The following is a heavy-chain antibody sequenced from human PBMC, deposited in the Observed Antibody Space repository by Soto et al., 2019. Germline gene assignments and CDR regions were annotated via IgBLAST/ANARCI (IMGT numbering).Heavy chain of an antibody. CDR2: IIPMFGTP. V-gene: IGHV1-69*13. CDR1: GVTFNRQD. Sequence: SVKVSCKASGVTFNRQDIRWVRPAPGQGLEWMGGIIPMFGTPHSAEKFQDRVTMTADESTGTAYLKLSSLTSEDTAVYYCATSGGRDGYSFDYWGPGTLVTVSS. D-gene: IGHD5-12*01. J-gene: IGHJ4*02. CDR3: ATSGGRDGYSFDY.